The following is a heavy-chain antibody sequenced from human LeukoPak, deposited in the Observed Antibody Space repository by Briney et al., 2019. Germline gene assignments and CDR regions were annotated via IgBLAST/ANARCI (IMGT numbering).Heavy chain of an antibody. CDR2: IWYDGSNK. CDR3: AKDGGVGATPVDY. J-gene: IGHJ4*02. V-gene: IGHV3-33*06. Sequence: GGSPRLSCAASGFTFSSYGMHWVRQAPGKGLEWVAVIWYDGSNKYYADSVKGRFTISRDNSKNTLYLQMNSLRAEDTAVYYCAKDGGVGATPVDYWGQGTLVTVSS. D-gene: IGHD1-26*01. CDR1: GFTFSSYG.